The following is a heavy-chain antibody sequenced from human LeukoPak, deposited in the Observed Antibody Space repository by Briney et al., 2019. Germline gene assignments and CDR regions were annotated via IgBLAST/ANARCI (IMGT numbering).Heavy chain of an antibody. CDR3: ARAISGGSWEV. CDR1: GFTFSSYS. Sequence: PGGSLRLSCAASGFTFSSYSMNWVRQAPGKGLEWVSYISSSSSTIYYADSVKGRFTISRDNAKNSLYLQMNNLRAEDTAVYYCARAISGGSWEVWGQGTLVTVSS. D-gene: IGHD2-15*01. CDR2: ISSSSSTI. V-gene: IGHV3-48*01. J-gene: IGHJ4*02.